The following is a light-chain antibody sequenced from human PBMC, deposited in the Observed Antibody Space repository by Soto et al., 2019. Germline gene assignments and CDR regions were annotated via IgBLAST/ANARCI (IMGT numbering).Light chain of an antibody. CDR3: ATWDGSLPGEV. J-gene: IGLJ2*01. CDR1: SSNIGNNY. V-gene: IGLV1-51*01. CDR2: DNN. Sequence: QSALTQSPSVSAAPGQKVTISCSGSSSNIGNNYVSWYQQLPGTAPKLLIYDNNKRPSGIPDRFSGSKSGTSGTLDITGLQTGDDADYYCATWDGSLPGEVFGGGTKVTVL.